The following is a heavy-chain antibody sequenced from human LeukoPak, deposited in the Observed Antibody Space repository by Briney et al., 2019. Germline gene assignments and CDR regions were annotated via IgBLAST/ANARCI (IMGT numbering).Heavy chain of an antibody. D-gene: IGHD3-22*01. CDR3: ARSSYYYDSSGYYPDLDY. J-gene: IGHJ4*02. CDR1: GFTFSDYY. CDR2: ISSSGSTI. V-gene: IGHV3-11*04. Sequence: KPGGSLRLSCAASGFTFSDYYMSWIRQAPGKGLEWVSYISSSGSTIYYADSVKGRFTISRDNSKNTLYLQMNSLRAEDTAVYYCARSSYYYDSSGYYPDLDYWGQGTLVTVSS.